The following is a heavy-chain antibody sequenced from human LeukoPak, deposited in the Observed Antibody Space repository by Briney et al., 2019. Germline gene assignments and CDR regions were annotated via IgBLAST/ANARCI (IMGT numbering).Heavy chain of an antibody. CDR2: ISSSGSTI. CDR3: AKDLVSGSYGPYNWFDP. Sequence: GGSLRLSCAASGFTFSDYYMSWIRQAPGKGLEWVSYISSSGSTIYYADSVKGRFTISRDNSKNTLYLQMNSLRAEDTAVYYCAKDLVSGSYGPYNWFDPWGQGTLVTVSS. D-gene: IGHD5-18*01. J-gene: IGHJ5*02. CDR1: GFTFSDYY. V-gene: IGHV3-11*04.